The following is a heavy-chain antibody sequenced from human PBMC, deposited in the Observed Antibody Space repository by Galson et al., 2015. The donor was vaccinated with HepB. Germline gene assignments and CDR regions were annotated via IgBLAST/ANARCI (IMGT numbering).Heavy chain of an antibody. D-gene: IGHD3-22*01. CDR3: ARALYYYDSSGYSYFDY. Sequence: SVTVSCKASGGTFSSYAISWVRQAPGQGLEWMGRIIPILGIANYAQKFQGRVTITADKSTSTAYMELSSLRSEDTAVYYCARALYYYDSSGYSYFDYWGQGTLVTVSS. CDR2: IIPILGIA. CDR1: GGTFSSYA. J-gene: IGHJ4*02. V-gene: IGHV1-69*04.